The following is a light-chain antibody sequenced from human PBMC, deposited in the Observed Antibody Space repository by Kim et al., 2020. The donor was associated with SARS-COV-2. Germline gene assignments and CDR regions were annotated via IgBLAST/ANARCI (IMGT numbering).Light chain of an antibody. Sequence: DIQMTQSPSSVSASVGDSVTITCRASRGISWHLAWFQQHPGKAPKLLIYAASSLQSGVPARFSGSGSETDFALTITSLQPEDFATYFCQQTDRFPLTFGGGTKVDIK. V-gene: IGKV1D-12*01. CDR2: AAS. CDR3: QQTDRFPLT. J-gene: IGKJ4*01. CDR1: RGISWH.